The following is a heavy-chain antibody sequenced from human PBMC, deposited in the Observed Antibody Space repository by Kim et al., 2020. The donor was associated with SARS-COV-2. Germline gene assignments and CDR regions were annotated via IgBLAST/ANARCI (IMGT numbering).Heavy chain of an antibody. J-gene: IGHJ6*02. CDR2: ISPDGRDT. V-gene: IGHV3-74*01. D-gene: IGHD3-3*01. CDR1: GFIINRDW. Sequence: GGSLRLSCAASGFIINRDWMHWVRQAPGRGLVWVSHISPDGRDTNYAHSVKGRFTISRDDAKNTLYLQMNSLRADDTAVYYCASGGQGGMGVWGQGTTVIVSS. CDR3: ASGGQGGMGV.